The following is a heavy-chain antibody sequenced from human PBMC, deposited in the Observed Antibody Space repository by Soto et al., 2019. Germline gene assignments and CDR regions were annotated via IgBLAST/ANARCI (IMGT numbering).Heavy chain of an antibody. Sequence: GASVKVSCKASGYIFTGYYMHWVRQAPGQGLEWMGWINPNSGGTNYAQKFQGWVTMTRDTSISTAYMELSSLRAEDTAVYYCARDSEWFTAFDIWGQGTMVTVSS. J-gene: IGHJ3*02. CDR1: GYIFTGYY. CDR3: ARDSEWFTAFDI. CDR2: INPNSGGT. D-gene: IGHD3-3*01. V-gene: IGHV1-2*04.